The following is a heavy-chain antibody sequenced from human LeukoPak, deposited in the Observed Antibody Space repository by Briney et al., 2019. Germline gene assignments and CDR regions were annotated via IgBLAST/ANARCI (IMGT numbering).Heavy chain of an antibody. CDR1: GFGFSSFA. CDR3: AKGVGTNKGGYYFDY. J-gene: IGHJ4*02. V-gene: IGHV3-23*01. CDR2: ISGIGGST. Sequence: PGGSLRLSCAASGFGFSSFAMSWVRQAPGKGLVWVSSISGIGGSTYYADSVKGRFTISRDSSKNTLYLQMNSLRAEDTALYYCAKGVGTNKGGYYFDYWGQGTPVTVSS. D-gene: IGHD1-26*01.